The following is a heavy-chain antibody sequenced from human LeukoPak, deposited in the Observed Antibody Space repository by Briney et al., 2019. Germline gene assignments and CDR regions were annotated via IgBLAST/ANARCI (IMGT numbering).Heavy chain of an antibody. CDR3: ARERTKAGRGFDP. J-gene: IGHJ5*02. Sequence: GGSLRLSCAASGFTFSSYSMNWVRQAPGKGLEWVSSISSSSSYIYYADSVKGRFTISGDNAKNSLYLQMNSLRAEDTAVYYCARERTKAGRGFDPWGQGTLVTVSS. D-gene: IGHD6-13*01. CDR2: ISSSSSYI. CDR1: GFTFSSYS. V-gene: IGHV3-21*01.